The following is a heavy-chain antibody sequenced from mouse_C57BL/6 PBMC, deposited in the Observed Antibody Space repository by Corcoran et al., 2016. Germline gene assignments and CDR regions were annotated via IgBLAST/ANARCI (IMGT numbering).Heavy chain of an antibody. CDR2: IYPGSGNT. CDR1: GYSFTSYY. CDR3: ARWDYYGSLFDY. J-gene: IGHJ2*01. Sequence: QVQLQQSGPELVKPGASVKIPCKASGYSFTSYYIHWVKQRPGQGLEWIGWIYPGSGNTKYNEKFKGKATLTADTSSSTAYMQLSSLTSEDSAVYYCARWDYYGSLFDYWGQGTTLTVSS. D-gene: IGHD1-1*01. V-gene: IGHV1-66*01.